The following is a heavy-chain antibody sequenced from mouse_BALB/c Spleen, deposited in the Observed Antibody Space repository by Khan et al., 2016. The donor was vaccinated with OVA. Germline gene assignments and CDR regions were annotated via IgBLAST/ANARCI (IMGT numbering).Heavy chain of an antibody. J-gene: IGHJ2*01. CDR3: TKHRNHYAYYIDY. CDR2: IWGGGST. CDR1: GFSLTDYG. D-gene: IGHD1-2*01. Sequence: VQLQESGPGLVAPSQSLSITCTVSGFSLTDYGVSWIRQPPGKGLEWLGVIWGGGSTYYNSALKSRLSISKDNSKRQVFLKMNSLQTDDTAMYYGTKHRNHYAYYIDYWGQGTTLTVSS. V-gene: IGHV2-6-5*01.